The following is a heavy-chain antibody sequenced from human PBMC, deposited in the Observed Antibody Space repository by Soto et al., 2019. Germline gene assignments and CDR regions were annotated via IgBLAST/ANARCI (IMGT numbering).Heavy chain of an antibody. J-gene: IGHJ6*02. Sequence: GGSLRLSCAASGVTFSSYWMHWVRQAPGKGLVSLSRINGDGSSTSYADSVKGRFTISRDNAKNTVYLQMSSLRAEDTAVYYCARGYQLPQSRYYYYGMDVRGQGTRVAV. CDR3: ARGYQLPQSRYYYYGMDV. CDR1: GVTFSSYW. CDR2: INGDGSST. D-gene: IGHD2-2*01. V-gene: IGHV3-74*01.